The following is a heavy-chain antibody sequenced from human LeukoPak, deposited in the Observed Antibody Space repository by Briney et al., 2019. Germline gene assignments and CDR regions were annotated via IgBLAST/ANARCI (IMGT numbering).Heavy chain of an antibody. D-gene: IGHD3-3*01. V-gene: IGHV3-7*01. Sequence: GGSLRLSCAASGFTFSSYWMSWVRQAPGKGLEWVANIKQDGSEKYYVDSVKGRFTISRDNAKNSLYLQMNSLRAEDTAVYYCARCLTYYDFWSGYYLQWHDAFDIWGQGTMVTVSS. CDR3: ARCLTYYDFWSGYYLQWHDAFDI. CDR1: GFTFSSYW. J-gene: IGHJ3*02. CDR2: IKQDGSEK.